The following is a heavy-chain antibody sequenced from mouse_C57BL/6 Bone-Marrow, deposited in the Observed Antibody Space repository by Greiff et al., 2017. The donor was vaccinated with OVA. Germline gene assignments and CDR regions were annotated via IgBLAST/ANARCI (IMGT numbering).Heavy chain of an antibody. V-gene: IGHV1-52*01. CDR2: IDPSDSET. Sequence: VKLKESGAELVRPGSSVKLSCKASGYTFTSYWMHWVKQRPIQGLEWIGNIDPSDSETHYNQKFKDKATLTVDKSSSTAYMQLSSLTSEDSAVYYCARRVGRSDAMDYWGQGTSVTVSS. CDR3: ARRVGRSDAMDY. D-gene: IGHD1-1*01. J-gene: IGHJ4*01. CDR1: GYTFTSYW.